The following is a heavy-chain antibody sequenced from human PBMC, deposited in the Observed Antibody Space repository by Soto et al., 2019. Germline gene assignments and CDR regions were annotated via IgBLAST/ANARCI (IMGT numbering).Heavy chain of an antibody. CDR3: AKEYSSTWIDH. Sequence: QVELVESGGGVVQPGRSLRLSCAASGFTFSTYGMHWVRQAPGKGLEWVAAMSYDGTKEYYVDSVKGRFTISRDNSRNTLFLQLNSLRAEDTAVYYCAKEYSSTWIDHWGQGTLVTVSS. D-gene: IGHD6-13*01. V-gene: IGHV3-30*18. J-gene: IGHJ4*02. CDR2: MSYDGTKE. CDR1: GFTFSTYG.